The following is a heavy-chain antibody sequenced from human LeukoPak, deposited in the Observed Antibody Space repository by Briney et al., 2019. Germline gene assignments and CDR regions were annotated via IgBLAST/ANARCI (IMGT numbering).Heavy chain of an antibody. Sequence: ASVKVSCKASGYTFTGYYMHWVRQAPGQGLEWMGRINPNSGGTNYAQKFQGRVTMTRDTSISTAYMELSRLRFDDTAVYYCARVNSLDSSGYYTYWGQGTLVTVSS. J-gene: IGHJ4*02. D-gene: IGHD3-22*01. V-gene: IGHV1-2*06. CDR3: ARVNSLDSSGYYTY. CDR2: INPNSGGT. CDR1: GYTFTGYY.